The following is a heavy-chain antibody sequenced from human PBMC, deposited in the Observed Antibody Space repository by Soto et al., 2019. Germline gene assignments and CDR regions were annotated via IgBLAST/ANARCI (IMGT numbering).Heavy chain of an antibody. CDR2: ISYDGSNK. CDR1: GFTFSSYG. Sequence: GGSLRLSCAAYGFTFSSYGMHWVRLAPGKGLEWVAVISYDGSNKYYADSVKGRFTISRDNSKNTLYLQMNSLRAEDTAVYYFARDPKQLVPEDYFDYCGQGTLVTVSS. D-gene: IGHD6-6*01. CDR3: ARDPKQLVPEDYFDY. J-gene: IGHJ4*02. V-gene: IGHV3-30*03.